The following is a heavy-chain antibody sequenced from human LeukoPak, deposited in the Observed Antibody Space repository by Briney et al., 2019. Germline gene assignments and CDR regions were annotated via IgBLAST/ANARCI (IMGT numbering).Heavy chain of an antibody. V-gene: IGHV4-31*03. CDR2: IYYSGST. D-gene: IGHD6-6*01. CDR1: GGSISSGGYY. J-gene: IGHJ4*02. Sequence: SQTLSLTCTVSGGSISSGGYYWSWIRQHPGKGLEWIGYIYYSGSTYYNPSLKSRVTISVDTSKNQLSLKLSSVTAADTAVYYCARAGGARPRYFDYWGQGTLVTVSS. CDR3: ARAGGARPRYFDY.